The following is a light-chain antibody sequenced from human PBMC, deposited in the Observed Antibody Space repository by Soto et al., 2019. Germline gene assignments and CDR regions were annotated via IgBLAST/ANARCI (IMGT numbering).Light chain of an antibody. CDR3: QQSYSTLWT. Sequence: DIQMTKSPSSLSASVGDRVTITCRASQSISSYLNWYHQKPGKAPKLLIYAASSLQRGVPSRFSGSGSGTDFTLTISSLQPEDVATYYCQQSYSTLWTFGQGTKVDIK. CDR2: AAS. CDR1: QSISSY. V-gene: IGKV1-39*01. J-gene: IGKJ1*01.